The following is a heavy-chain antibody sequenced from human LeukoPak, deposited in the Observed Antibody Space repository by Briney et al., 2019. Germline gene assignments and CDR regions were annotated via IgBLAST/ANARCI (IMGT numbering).Heavy chain of an antibody. CDR1: VPSMSSYY. Sequence: PSETLSLTCTLSVPSMSSYYGRWMRQPPGKGVEWIGYIYYRGSTNYNPPLKSRVTISLDTSKTQFSLTQSPVPAADTAGYYCARRDRWFGGFDPWGQGTLVTVSS. V-gene: IGHV4-59*08. J-gene: IGHJ5*02. D-gene: IGHD3-10*01. CDR3: ARRDRWFGGFDP. CDR2: IYYRGST.